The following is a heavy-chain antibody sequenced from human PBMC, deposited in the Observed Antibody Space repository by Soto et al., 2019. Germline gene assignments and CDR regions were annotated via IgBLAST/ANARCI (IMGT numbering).Heavy chain of an antibody. CDR2: IYYSGST. CDR1: GGSISSYY. Sequence: PSETLSLTCTVSGGSISSYYWSWIRQPPGKGLEWIGYIYYSGSTNYNPSLKSRVTISVDTSKNQFSLKLSSVTAADTAVYYCARGWLQSFDYWGQGTLVTVSS. V-gene: IGHV4-59*01. D-gene: IGHD5-12*01. CDR3: ARGWLQSFDY. J-gene: IGHJ4*02.